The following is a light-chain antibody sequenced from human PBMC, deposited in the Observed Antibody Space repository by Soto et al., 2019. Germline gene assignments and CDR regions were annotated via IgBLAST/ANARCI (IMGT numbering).Light chain of an antibody. V-gene: IGKV3-15*01. Sequence: EIVMTQSPVTLSVSPGESATLSCRASQSVSSNVAWYQQRPGQAPRLLIYATSTRATGIPARFSGSGSGTEFTLIISGLQSEDFSVYYCKQYNQWPLFTFGPGTKVDI. J-gene: IGKJ3*01. CDR3: KQYNQWPLFT. CDR2: ATS. CDR1: QSVSSN.